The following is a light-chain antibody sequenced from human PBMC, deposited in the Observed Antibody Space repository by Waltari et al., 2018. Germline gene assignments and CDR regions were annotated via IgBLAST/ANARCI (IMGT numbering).Light chain of an antibody. J-gene: IGLJ3*02. CDR3: ATWDDSLNGWV. Sequence: QSVLTQPPSASGTPGQRVSISCSGSRSNIRSNTVNWFQQLPGTAPKLLIYNNSRRPSGFPARFSGSKSGTSASLAISGLQSEDEAAYYCATWDDSLNGWVFGGGTKLTVL. V-gene: IGLV1-44*01. CDR1: RSNIRSNT. CDR2: NNS.